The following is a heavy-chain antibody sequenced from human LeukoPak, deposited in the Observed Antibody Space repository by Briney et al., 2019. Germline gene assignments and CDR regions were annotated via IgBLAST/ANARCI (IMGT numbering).Heavy chain of an antibody. D-gene: IGHD6-19*01. J-gene: IGHJ5*02. CDR3: ARGIAVPPWGWFDP. CDR2: IKQDGSEK. V-gene: IGHV3-7*01. Sequence: PGGSLRLSCAASGFTFSSYWMSWVRQAPGKGLEWVANIKQDGSEKYYVDSVKGRFTISRDNAKNSLYLQMNSLRAEDTAVYYCARGIAVPPWGWFDPWGQGTLVTVSS. CDR1: GFTFSSYW.